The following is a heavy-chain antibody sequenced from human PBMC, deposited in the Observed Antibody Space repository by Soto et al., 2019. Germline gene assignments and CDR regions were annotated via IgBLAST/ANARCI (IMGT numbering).Heavy chain of an antibody. Sequence: SETLCLTCTASGGSVSSGSYYWGWIRQPPGKGLEWIGYIYYSGRTNYNPSLKSRVTISGDTSKNQFSLKLSSVTAADTAVYYCARANGSYPLYYYYYGMDVWGQGTMVTVSS. CDR1: GGSVSSGSYY. D-gene: IGHD1-26*01. V-gene: IGHV4-61*01. J-gene: IGHJ6*02. CDR2: IYYSGRT. CDR3: ARANGSYPLYYYYYGMDV.